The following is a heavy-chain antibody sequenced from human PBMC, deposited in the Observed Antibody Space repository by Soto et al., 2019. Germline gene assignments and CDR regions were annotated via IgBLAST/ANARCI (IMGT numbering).Heavy chain of an antibody. CDR2: IYSGGST. CDR1: GFTVSSNY. Sequence: VGSLKLSCAASGFTVSSNYMSWVRQAPGKGLEWVSVIYSGGSTYYADSVKGRFTISRDNSKNTLYLQMNSLRAEDTAVYYCARVWGAYGSGSYLSYYYGMDVWGQGTTVTVSS. J-gene: IGHJ6*02. V-gene: IGHV3-53*01. D-gene: IGHD3-10*01. CDR3: ARVWGAYGSGSYLSYYYGMDV.